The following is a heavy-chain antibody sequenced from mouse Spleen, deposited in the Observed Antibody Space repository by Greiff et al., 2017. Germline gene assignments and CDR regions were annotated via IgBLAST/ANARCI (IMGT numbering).Heavy chain of an antibody. CDR2: INPSSGYT. D-gene: IGHD1-1*01. Sequence: QVQLQQSGAELARPGASVKMSCKASGYTFTSYTMHWVKQRPGQGLEWIGYINPSSGYTKYNQKFKDKATLTADKSSSTAYMQLSSLTSEDSAVYYCARQSYYYGSSYWYFDVWGTGTTVTVSS. CDR1: GYTFTSYT. J-gene: IGHJ1*03. CDR3: ARQSYYYGSSYWYFDV. V-gene: IGHV1-4*01.